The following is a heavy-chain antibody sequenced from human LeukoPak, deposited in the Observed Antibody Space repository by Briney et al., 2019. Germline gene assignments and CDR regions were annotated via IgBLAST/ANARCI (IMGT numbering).Heavy chain of an antibody. D-gene: IGHD3-9*01. CDR2: ISAYNGNT. J-gene: IGHJ6*03. CDR1: GYTLTSYG. V-gene: IGHV1-18*01. CDR3: ARDGDILTGATAPYYYYYMDV. Sequence: ASVKVSCKASGYTLTSYGISWVRQAPGQGLEWMGWISAYNGNTNYAQKLQGRVTMTTDTSTSTAYMELRSLRSEDTAVYYCARDGDILTGATAPYYYYYMDVWGKGTTVTVSS.